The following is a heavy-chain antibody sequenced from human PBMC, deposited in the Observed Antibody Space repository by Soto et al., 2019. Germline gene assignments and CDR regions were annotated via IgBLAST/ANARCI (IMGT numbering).Heavy chain of an antibody. D-gene: IGHD3-10*01. V-gene: IGHV1-18*01. Sequence: ASVNVSCKASGYTFTSYGISWVRQAPGQGLEWMGWISAYNGNTNYAQKLQGRVTMTTDTSTSTAYMELRSLRSDDTAVYYCARLLWFGELSPFDYYYYMDVWGKGTTVTVSS. CDR3: ARLLWFGELSPFDYYYYMDV. J-gene: IGHJ6*03. CDR1: GYTFTSYG. CDR2: ISAYNGNT.